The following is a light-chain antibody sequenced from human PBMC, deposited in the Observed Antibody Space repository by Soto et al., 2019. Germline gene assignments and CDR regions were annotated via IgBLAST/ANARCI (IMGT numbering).Light chain of an antibody. J-gene: IGKJ5*01. CDR1: QDIGSY. Sequence: DIQLTQSPSFLSAFVGDRVTITCRASQDIGSYLAWYQQKPGKAPQFLLYAAATLRVGVPSRFSESGSGTEFTLTISSLQPEDSATYYCQRLSDYPITFGQGTRLEIK. V-gene: IGKV1-9*01. CDR3: QRLSDYPIT. CDR2: AAA.